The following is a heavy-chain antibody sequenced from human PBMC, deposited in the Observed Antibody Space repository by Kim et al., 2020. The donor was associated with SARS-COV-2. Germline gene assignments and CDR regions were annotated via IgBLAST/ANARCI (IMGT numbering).Heavy chain of an antibody. CDR3: ARDLGERSSGYRY. D-gene: IGHD3-22*01. CDR1: GGSISSSSYY. V-gene: IGHV4-39*07. J-gene: IGHJ4*02. CDR2: MYYSGST. Sequence: SETLSLTCTVSGGSISSSSYYWGWIRQPPGNGLEWIGSMYYSGSTNYNPSLKSRVTISVDTSKNQFSLKLSSVTAADTAVYYCARDLGERSSGYRYWGQG.